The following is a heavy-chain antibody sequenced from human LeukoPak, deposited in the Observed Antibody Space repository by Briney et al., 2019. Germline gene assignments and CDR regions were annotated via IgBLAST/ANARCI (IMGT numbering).Heavy chain of an antibody. D-gene: IGHD4-17*01. CDR2: IIPIFGTA. CDR1: GGTFSSYA. J-gene: IGHJ3*02. V-gene: IGHV1-69*13. Sequence: SVKVSCKASGGTFSSYAISWVRQAPGQGLEWMGGIIPIFGTANYAQKFQGRVTITADESTGTAYMELSSLRSEDTAVYYCARVYGDYGDAFDIWGQGTMVTVSS. CDR3: ARVYGDYGDAFDI.